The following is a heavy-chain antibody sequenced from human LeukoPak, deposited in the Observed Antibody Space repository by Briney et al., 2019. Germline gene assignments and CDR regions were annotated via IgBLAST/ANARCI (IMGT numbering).Heavy chain of an antibody. Sequence: GGSLRLSCAASGFTFSSYNINWVRQAPGKGLEWVSYISSSSSTIYYADSVKGRFTISRDNAKNSLYLQMNSLRAEDTAVYYCARETAYSSSWPNYYYYMDVWGKGTTVTVSS. CDR2: ISSSSSTI. D-gene: IGHD6-13*01. CDR3: ARETAYSSSWPNYYYYMDV. V-gene: IGHV3-48*01. J-gene: IGHJ6*03. CDR1: GFTFSSYN.